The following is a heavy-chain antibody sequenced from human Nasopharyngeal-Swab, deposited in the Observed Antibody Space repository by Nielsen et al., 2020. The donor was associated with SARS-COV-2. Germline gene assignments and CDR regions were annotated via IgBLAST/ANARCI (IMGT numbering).Heavy chain of an antibody. V-gene: IGHV3-23*01. D-gene: IGHD3-22*01. CDR3: AKGDESSGIFDY. CDR2: ISYTGGRT. J-gene: IGHJ4*02. CDR1: GFTFSSYA. Sequence: GESLKISCATSGFTFSSYAMGWVRQAPGKGLEWVSAISYTGGRTYYADSVKGRFTISRDNSNSTLYLQMISLRPEDTAIYYCAKGDESSGIFDYWGQGTLVTVSS.